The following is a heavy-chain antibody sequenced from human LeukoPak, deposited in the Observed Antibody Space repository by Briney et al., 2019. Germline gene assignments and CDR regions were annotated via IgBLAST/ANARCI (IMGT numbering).Heavy chain of an antibody. V-gene: IGHV4-39*07. D-gene: IGHD3-22*01. CDR1: GGSISSSSFY. CDR3: AREFAPSGFYYRPDSGVYYFDY. Sequence: SETLSLTCTVSGGSISSSSFYWGWIRQPPGKGLEWIGSIYYSGNTYHNPSLKSRVTISVDTSKNQFSLKLSSVTAADTAVYYCAREFAPSGFYYRPDSGVYYFDYWGQGTRVTVSS. CDR2: IYYSGNT. J-gene: IGHJ4*02.